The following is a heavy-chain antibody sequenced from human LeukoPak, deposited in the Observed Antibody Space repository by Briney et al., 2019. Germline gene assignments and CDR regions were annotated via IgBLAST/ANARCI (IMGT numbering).Heavy chain of an antibody. CDR3: AKDLGGYGDYFDY. Sequence: QSGGSLRLSCAASGFTFSSYAMSWVRQAPGKGLEWVSAISGSGGSTYYADSVKGRFTISRDNSKNTLYPQMNSLRAEDTTLYYCAKDLGGYGDYFDYWGQGTLVTVSS. V-gene: IGHV3-23*01. CDR1: GFTFSSYA. CDR2: ISGSGGST. D-gene: IGHD3-16*01. J-gene: IGHJ4*02.